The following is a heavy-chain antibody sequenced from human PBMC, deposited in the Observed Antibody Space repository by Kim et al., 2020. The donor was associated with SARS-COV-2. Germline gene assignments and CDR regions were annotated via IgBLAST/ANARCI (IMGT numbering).Heavy chain of an antibody. Sequence: NTRYSQKLQARASITRDTSATTAYLELSGLRSEDTAIYYCAREAVAGSFDYWGRGTLVTVSS. D-gene: IGHD6-19*01. V-gene: IGHV1-3*01. CDR3: AREAVAGSFDY. CDR2: NT. J-gene: IGHJ4*02.